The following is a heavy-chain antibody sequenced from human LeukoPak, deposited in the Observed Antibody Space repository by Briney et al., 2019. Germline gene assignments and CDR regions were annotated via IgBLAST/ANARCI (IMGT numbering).Heavy chain of an antibody. CDR2: ISYDGSNK. CDR3: AKDSGSSEYYFDY. Sequence: GRSLRLSCAASGFTFSSYGMHWVRQAPGKGLEWVAVISYDGSNKYYADSVKGRFTISRDNSKSTLYLQMNSLRAEDTAVYYCAKDSGSSEYYFDYWGQGTLVTVSS. J-gene: IGHJ4*02. CDR1: GFTFSSYG. V-gene: IGHV3-30*18. D-gene: IGHD1-26*01.